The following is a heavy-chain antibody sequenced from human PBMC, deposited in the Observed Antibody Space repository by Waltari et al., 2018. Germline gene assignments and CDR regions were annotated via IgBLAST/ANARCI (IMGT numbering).Heavy chain of an antibody. CDR2: INHSGST. V-gene: IGHV4-34*01. Sequence: QVQLKQWGTGLWKPSGTISLACAVCAGSFSGYYWSWIRQPPGKGMAWIGEINHSGSTHYNPSLTSRVTISVDTSKHQFPLKLSSVTDADTAVYYCARGLGFGDNYWGQGTLVTVSS. D-gene: IGHD3-16*01. J-gene: IGHJ4*02. CDR3: ARGLGFGDNY. CDR1: AGSFSGYY.